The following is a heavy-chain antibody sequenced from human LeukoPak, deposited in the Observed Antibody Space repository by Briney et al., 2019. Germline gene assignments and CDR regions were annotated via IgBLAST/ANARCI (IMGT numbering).Heavy chain of an antibody. V-gene: IGHV3-23*01. D-gene: IGHD1-26*01. CDR1: GFTFSIYA. CDR2: ISGSGGRT. J-gene: IGHJ4*02. CDR3: AKALNGSYYV. Sequence: PGGSLRLSCAASGFTFSIYAMSWVRQAPGKGLEWVSAISGSGGRTYYADSVKGRFTISRDNSKNTLYLQMNSLRADDKAVYCCAKALNGSYYVWGQGTLVTVSS.